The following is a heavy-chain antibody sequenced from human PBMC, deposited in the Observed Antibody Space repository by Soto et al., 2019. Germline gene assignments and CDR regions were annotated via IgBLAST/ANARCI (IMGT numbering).Heavy chain of an antibody. CDR3: ARDFAYFDS. Sequence: QVQLQESGPGLMKPSETLSLTCTVSGGSFKSGSYSWSWIRQPPGKGLEWIGYVYHTGRTSYNPSLKSRDSISMDTSKNQFSLNLDSVTAADTAVYFCARDFAYFDSWGQGTLVTVSS. CDR2: VYHTGRT. V-gene: IGHV4-61*01. CDR1: GGSFKSGSYS. D-gene: IGHD3-3*01. J-gene: IGHJ4*02.